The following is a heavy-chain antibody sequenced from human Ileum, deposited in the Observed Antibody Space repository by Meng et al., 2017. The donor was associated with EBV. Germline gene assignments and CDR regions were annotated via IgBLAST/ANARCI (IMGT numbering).Heavy chain of an antibody. D-gene: IGHD5-12*01. CDR2: ITIYNTV. CDR3: ARRGYRGYCYSGTCYDDDY. V-gene: IGHV1-18*01. Sequence: LVESGSEGNKPGASLNVACHVSGYSLVSYGISWVGQAPGQGLESVGWITIYNTVNYEQKFQDRVTMTTDTSTSTAYMELRSLRSDDTAVYFCARRGYRGYCYSGTCYDDDYWGQGTLVTVSS. CDR1: GYSLVSYG. J-gene: IGHJ4*02.